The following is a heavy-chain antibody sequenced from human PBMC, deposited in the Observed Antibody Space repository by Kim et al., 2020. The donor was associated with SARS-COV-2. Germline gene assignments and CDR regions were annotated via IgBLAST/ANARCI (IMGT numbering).Heavy chain of an antibody. CDR2: IYYSGST. CDR3: ASSLQPGNYYYYGMDV. V-gene: IGHV4-31*03. Sequence: SETLSLTCTVSGGSISSGGYYWSWIRQHPGKGLEWIGYIYYSGSTYYNPSLKSRVTISVDTSKNQFSLKLSSVTAADTAVYYCASSLQPGNYYYYGMDVWGQGTTVTVSS. J-gene: IGHJ6*02. CDR1: GGSISSGGYY. D-gene: IGHD7-27*01.